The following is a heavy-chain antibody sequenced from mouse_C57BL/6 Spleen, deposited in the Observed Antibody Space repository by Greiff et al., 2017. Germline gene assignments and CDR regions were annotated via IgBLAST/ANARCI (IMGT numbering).Heavy chain of an antibody. D-gene: IGHD2-4*01. J-gene: IGHJ3*01. Sequence: EVHLVESGGGLVQPKGSLKLSCAASGFSFNTYAMNWVRQAPGKGLEWVARIRSKSNNYATYYADSVKDRFTISRDDSESMLYLQMNNLKTEDTAMYYCVRSDYDWFAYWGQGTLVTVSA. CDR2: IRSKSNNYAT. CDR3: VRSDYDWFAY. CDR1: GFSFNTYA. V-gene: IGHV10-1*01.